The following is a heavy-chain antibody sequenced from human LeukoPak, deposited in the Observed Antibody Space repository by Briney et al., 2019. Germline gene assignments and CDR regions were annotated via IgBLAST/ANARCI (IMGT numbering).Heavy chain of an antibody. CDR3: GRYGLLRLSEINAFDI. CDR1: GWSFSGYY. D-gene: IGHD5-18*01. J-gene: IGHJ3*02. CDR2: INHSGRT. V-gene: IGHV4-34*01. Sequence: SETLSLTCAVYGWSFSGYYWGWIRQPPGKGLEWIVDINHSGRTNYNPSLKSRVTISEDTSKNQSSLRPNSVTAADTAVYYCGRYGLLRLSEINAFDIWGQGTVVTVSS.